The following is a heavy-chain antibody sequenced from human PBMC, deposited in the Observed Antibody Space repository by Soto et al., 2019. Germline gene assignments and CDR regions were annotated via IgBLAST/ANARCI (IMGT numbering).Heavy chain of an antibody. CDR2: ISAYNGNT. CDR1: GYTFTSYG. J-gene: IGHJ6*02. D-gene: IGHD4-17*01. CDR3: ARDPDYGGNSYYYGMDV. V-gene: IGHV1-18*04. Sequence: GASVKVSCKASGYTFTSYGISWVRQAPGQGLEWMGWISAYNGNTNYAQKLQGRVTMTTDTSTSTAYMELRSLRSDDTAVYYCARDPDYGGNSYYYGMDVWGQGTTVTVSS.